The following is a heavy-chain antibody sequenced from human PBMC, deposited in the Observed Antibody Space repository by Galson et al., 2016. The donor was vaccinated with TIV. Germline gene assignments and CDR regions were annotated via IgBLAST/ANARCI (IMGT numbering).Heavy chain of an antibody. CDR1: GGAISSHY. D-gene: IGHD3-9*01. CDR3: ARGPRTLPYFDWLGPTWFDP. Sequence: TLSLTCTVSGGAISSHYWSWIRQPPGKGLEWIGYIYHTGSTNYNPSLKSRVTISVDTSKNQFSLKMTSVTAADAAVYYCARGPRTLPYFDWLGPTWFDPWGQGTLVTVSS. CDR2: IYHTGST. J-gene: IGHJ5*02. V-gene: IGHV4-59*11.